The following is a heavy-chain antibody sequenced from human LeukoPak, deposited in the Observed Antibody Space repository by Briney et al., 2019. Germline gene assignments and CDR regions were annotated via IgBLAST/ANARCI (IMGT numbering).Heavy chain of an antibody. Sequence: GRSLRLSCAASRFTFSSYAMHWVRQAPGMGLEWVAVILYDGSNKYYADSVKGRFTISRDNSKNTLYLQMNSLRPEDTAVYYCARGEFNGLDYWGQGTLVTVSS. J-gene: IGHJ4*02. CDR3: ARGEFNGLDY. CDR2: ILYDGSNK. CDR1: RFTFSSYA. V-gene: IGHV3-30-3*01. D-gene: IGHD2-8*01.